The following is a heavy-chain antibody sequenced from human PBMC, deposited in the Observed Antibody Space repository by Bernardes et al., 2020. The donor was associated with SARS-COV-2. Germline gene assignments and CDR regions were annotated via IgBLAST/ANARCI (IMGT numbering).Heavy chain of an antibody. V-gene: IGHV3-23*01. J-gene: IGHJ4*02. CDR2: ISGSGGTT. D-gene: IGHD1-26*01. CDR3: AKDWTGAKDY. Sequence: GGSLRLSCAASGFTFSSYAMSWVRQAPGKGLEWVSAISGSGGTTYYADSVKGRFTISRDNSKNTLYLQMNSLRPEDTAVYYCAKDWTGAKDYWGQGTLVTVSS. CDR1: GFTFSSYA.